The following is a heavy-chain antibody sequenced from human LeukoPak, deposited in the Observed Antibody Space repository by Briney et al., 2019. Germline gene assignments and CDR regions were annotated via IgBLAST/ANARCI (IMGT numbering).Heavy chain of an antibody. Sequence: PSETLSLTCTVSGGSISGYYWSWIRQPPGKGLEWLGYISHSGSTNYNPSLKSRVTISLDTPKNQFSLKLSSVTAADTAVYYCARHPPFGTGVLQYWGQGALVAVSS. D-gene: IGHD1-1*01. CDR2: ISHSGST. V-gene: IGHV4-59*08. J-gene: IGHJ4*02. CDR1: GGSISGYY. CDR3: ARHPPFGTGVLQY.